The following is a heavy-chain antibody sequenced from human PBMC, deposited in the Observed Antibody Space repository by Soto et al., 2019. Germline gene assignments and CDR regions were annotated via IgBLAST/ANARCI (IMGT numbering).Heavy chain of an antibody. CDR2: IYHSGST. V-gene: IGHV4-38-2*01. CDR3: ARASSNWNPRYFDY. J-gene: IGHJ4*02. Sequence: SETLSLTCAVSGYSISSGYYWGWIRQPPGKGLEWIGSIYHSGSTYYNPSLKSRVTISVDTSKNQFPLKLSSVTAADTAVYYCARASSNWNPRYFDYWGQGTLVTV. CDR1: GYSISSGYY. D-gene: IGHD1-1*01.